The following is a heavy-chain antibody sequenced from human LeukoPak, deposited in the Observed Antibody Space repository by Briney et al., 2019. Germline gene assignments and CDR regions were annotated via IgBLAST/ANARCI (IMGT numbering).Heavy chain of an antibody. V-gene: IGHV3-30*04. CDR3: AKGPISYYDILTGYLDY. J-gene: IGHJ4*02. D-gene: IGHD3-9*01. CDR1: GFSFGSYT. Sequence: GGSLRLSCAASGFSFGSYTMHWVRQAPGKGLEWVAVISYDGSKRYYADSVKGRFTISRENSKNTLYLQLSSLRPGDTAVYYCAKGPISYYDILTGYLDYWGQGTLVTVSS. CDR2: ISYDGSKR.